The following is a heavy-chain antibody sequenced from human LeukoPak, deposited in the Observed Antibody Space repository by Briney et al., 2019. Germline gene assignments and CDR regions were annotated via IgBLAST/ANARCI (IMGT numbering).Heavy chain of an antibody. Sequence: GGSLRLSCAASGFTFSSYAMSWVRQAPGKGLEWVSAISGSGGSTYYADSVKGRFTISRDNAKNSLYLQMNSLRAEDTAVYYCARDRSGYYRNYFDYWGQGTLVTVSS. CDR1: GFTFSSYA. J-gene: IGHJ4*02. D-gene: IGHD3-22*01. V-gene: IGHV3-23*01. CDR3: ARDRSGYYRNYFDY. CDR2: ISGSGGST.